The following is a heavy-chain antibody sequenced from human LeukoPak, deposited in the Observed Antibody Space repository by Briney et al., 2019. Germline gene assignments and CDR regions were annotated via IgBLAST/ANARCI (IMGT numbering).Heavy chain of an antibody. D-gene: IGHD3-3*01. J-gene: IGHJ5*02. CDR1: GFTFSHSA. V-gene: IGHV3-7*01. CDR3: AREERIGVANWFDP. CDR2: IKQDGSEK. Sequence: GGSLRLSCAASGFTFSHSAMSWVRQAPGKGLEWVANIKQDGSEKYYVDSVKGRFTISRDNAKNSLYLQMNSLRAEDTAVYYCAREERIGVANWFDPWGQGTLVTVSS.